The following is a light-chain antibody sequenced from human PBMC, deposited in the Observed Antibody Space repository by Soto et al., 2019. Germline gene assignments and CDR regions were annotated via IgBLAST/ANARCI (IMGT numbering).Light chain of an antibody. CDR1: QSVTNN. J-gene: IGKJ2*01. CDR2: GAS. CDR3: QQYNNWPPVYT. Sequence: EIVLTQSPGTLSLSPGERATLSCRASQSVTNNLAWYQHKAGQAPRLLIYGASTRATGIPTRFSGSGSGTEFTLTITSLQSEDFAVYYCQQYNNWPPVYTFGQGTKLEIK. V-gene: IGKV3-15*01.